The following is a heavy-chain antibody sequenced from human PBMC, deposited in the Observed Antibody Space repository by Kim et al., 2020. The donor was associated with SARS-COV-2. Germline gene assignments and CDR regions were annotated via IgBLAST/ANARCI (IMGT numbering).Heavy chain of an antibody. D-gene: IGHD3-10*01. CDR3: ARGRFQTMVRGVMPYYGMDV. V-gene: IGHV4-34*01. Sequence: SETLSLTCAVYGGSFSGYYWSWIRQPPGKGLEWIGEINHSGSTNYNPSLKSRVTISVDTSKNQFSLKLSSVTAADTAVYYCARGRFQTMVRGVMPYYGMDVWGQGTTVTVSS. CDR2: INHSGST. CDR1: GGSFSGYY. J-gene: IGHJ6*02.